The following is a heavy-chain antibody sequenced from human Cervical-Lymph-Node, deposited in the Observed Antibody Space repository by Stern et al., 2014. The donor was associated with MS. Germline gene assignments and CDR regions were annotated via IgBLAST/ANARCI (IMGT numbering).Heavy chain of an antibody. Sequence: VQLVESGPGLVKPSQTLSLTCTVSGGSISSGGYYWSWIRQHPGKGLEWIGHILYSGSTYYNPSLKSLVTISLDTSKNQFSLKLSSVTAADTAVYYCARGVGHWFDPWGQGTLVPVSS. CDR1: GGSISSGGYY. V-gene: IGHV4-31*01. J-gene: IGHJ5*02. CDR3: ARGVGHWFDP. CDR2: ILYSGST.